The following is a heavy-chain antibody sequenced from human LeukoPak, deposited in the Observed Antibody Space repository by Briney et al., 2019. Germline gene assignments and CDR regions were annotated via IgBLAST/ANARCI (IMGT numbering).Heavy chain of an antibody. CDR3: AKDRCSSTSCHFDY. V-gene: IGHV3-30*02. CDR2: IRYDGSNK. D-gene: IGHD2-2*01. CDR1: GFTFSSYG. J-gene: IGHJ4*02. Sequence: GGSLRLSCAASGFTFSSYGMHWVRHAPGKGLEWVAFIRYDGSNKYYADSVKGRFTISRDNSKNTLYLQMNSLRAEDTAVYYCAKDRCSSTSCHFDYWGQGTLVTVSS.